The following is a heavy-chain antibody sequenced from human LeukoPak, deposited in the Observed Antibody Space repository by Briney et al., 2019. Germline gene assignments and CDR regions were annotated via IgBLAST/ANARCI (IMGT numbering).Heavy chain of an antibody. CDR3: AKAMGSSGYSDWDY. Sequence: PGGSLRLSCAASGFTFSTYAMSWVRQAPGKGLEWVSALSDSGGNTYYADSVKGRFTISRDNSKNTLYLQMNSLRAEDTAVYYCAKAMGSSGYSDWDYWGQGTLVIVSS. CDR2: LSDSGGNT. CDR1: GFTFSTYA. V-gene: IGHV3-23*01. J-gene: IGHJ4*02. D-gene: IGHD3-22*01.